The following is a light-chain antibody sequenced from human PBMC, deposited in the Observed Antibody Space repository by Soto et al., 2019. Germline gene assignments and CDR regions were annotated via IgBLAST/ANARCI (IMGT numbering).Light chain of an antibody. CDR2: DVS. V-gene: IGLV2-14*03. J-gene: IGLJ1*01. Sequence: QSVLTQPASVSGSPGQSITISCTGTSSDVGGYNYVSWYQQHPGKAPKLMIYDVSNRPSGVSNRFSGSKSGNTASLTISGLQAEDESDYYCSSYTGSSTYVFGPGTKVTV. CDR1: SSDVGGYNY. CDR3: SSYTGSSTYV.